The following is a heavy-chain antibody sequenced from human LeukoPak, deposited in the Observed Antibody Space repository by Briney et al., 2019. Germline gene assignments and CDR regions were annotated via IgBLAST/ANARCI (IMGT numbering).Heavy chain of an antibody. D-gene: IGHD3-10*01. CDR2: IYTSGST. J-gene: IGHJ5*02. V-gene: IGHV4-61*02. CDR1: GGSISSGSYY. CDR3: AREGCMVRGVKCWFDP. Sequence: SETLSLTCTVSGGSISSGSYYWSWIRRPAGKGLEWIGRIYTSGSTNYNPSLKSRVTISVDTSKNQFSLKLSSVTAADTAVYYCAREGCMVRGVKCWFDPWGQGTLVTVSS.